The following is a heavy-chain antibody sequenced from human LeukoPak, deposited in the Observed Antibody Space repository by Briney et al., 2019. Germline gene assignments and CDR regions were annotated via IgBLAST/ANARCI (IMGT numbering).Heavy chain of an antibody. CDR2: ISSSSSYI. J-gene: IGHJ4*02. V-gene: IGHV3-21*01. Sequence: GGALELSCGASGFPFISYRMNWGRQAPGKGRGGGSSISSSSSYIYYADSVKGRFTISRDNAKTSLYLQMNSLRAEDTAVYYCSRDMGRDGYNCDYWGQGTLVTVSS. CDR3: SRDMGRDGYNCDY. CDR1: GFPFISYR. D-gene: IGHD5-24*01.